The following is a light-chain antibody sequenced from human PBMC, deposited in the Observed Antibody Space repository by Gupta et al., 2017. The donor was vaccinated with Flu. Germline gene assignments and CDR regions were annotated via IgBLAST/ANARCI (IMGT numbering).Light chain of an antibody. V-gene: IGKV3-15*01. Sequence: EIVMTQSPATLSVSPGERATLSCRASQNVSSNLAWYQQKPGQAPRLLIYGASTRATGIPASFSGSGSGTEFTLSISSLQSEDFAVYYCQQCNNWPRTFGQGTKVEIK. CDR3: QQCNNWPRT. J-gene: IGKJ1*01. CDR2: GAS. CDR1: QNVSSN.